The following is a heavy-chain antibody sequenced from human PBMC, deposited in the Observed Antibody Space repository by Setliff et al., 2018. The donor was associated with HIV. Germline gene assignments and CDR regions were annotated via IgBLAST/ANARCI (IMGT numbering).Heavy chain of an antibody. CDR2: ISPYNGGT. CDR1: GYRFNTYG. V-gene: IGHV1-18*01. Sequence: ASVKVSCKASGYRFNTYGISWVRQAPGQGLEWMGWISPYNGGTRFAQSLQGRVTLTTDTSTNTAYMGMRTLRSDDTAVYYCVRGVTRDISGYYRDEYFQHWGQGTPVTVSS. D-gene: IGHD3-22*01. CDR3: VRGVTRDISGYYRDEYFQH. J-gene: IGHJ1*01.